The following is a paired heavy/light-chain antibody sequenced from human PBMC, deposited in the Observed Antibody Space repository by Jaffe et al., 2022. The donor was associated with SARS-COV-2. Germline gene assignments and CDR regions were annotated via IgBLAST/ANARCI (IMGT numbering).Heavy chain of an antibody. D-gene: IGHD6-19*01. J-gene: IGHJ4*02. CDR1: GFTFSTYG. V-gene: IGHV3-30*18. CDR3: AKDHISGWVHDY. Sequence: QVQLVESGGGVVQPGRSLRLSCAASGFTFSTYGMHWVRQAPGKGLEWVALVSYDGGHKDYADSVKGRFTISRDNSKNTLNLQMNGLRPEDTALYYCAKDHISGWVHDYWGQGTLVTVSS. CDR2: VSYDGGHK.
Light chain of an antibody. CDR2: GAS. J-gene: IGKJ4*01. Sequence: EIVLTQSPGTLSLSAGERATLSCRASQSVSSSYLAWYQQKPGQAPRLLIYGASSRATGIPDRFSGSGSGTDFTLTISRLEPEDFAVYYCQHYGTSPLTFGGGAKVEI. CDR3: QHYGTSPLT. V-gene: IGKV3-20*01. CDR1: QSVSSSY.